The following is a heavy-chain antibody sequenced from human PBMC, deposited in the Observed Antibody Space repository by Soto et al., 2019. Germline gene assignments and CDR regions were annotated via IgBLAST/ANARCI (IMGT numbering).Heavy chain of an antibody. CDR2: INPNSGGT. D-gene: IGHD3-16*02. Sequence: ASVKVSCKASGYTFTGYYMYWVRQAPGQGLEWMGWINPNSGGTNCAQKFQGWVTMTRDTSISTAYMELSRLRSDDTAVYYCARERTPTFTFGGVIVNPGPRNDAFDIWGQGTMVTVSS. CDR3: ARERTPTFTFGGVIVNPGPRNDAFDI. V-gene: IGHV1-2*04. J-gene: IGHJ3*02. CDR1: GYTFTGYY.